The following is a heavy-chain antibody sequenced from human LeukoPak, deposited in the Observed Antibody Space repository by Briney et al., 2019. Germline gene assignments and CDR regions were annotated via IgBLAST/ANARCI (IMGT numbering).Heavy chain of an antibody. V-gene: IGHV3-48*02. CDR1: GFTFSSYA. D-gene: IGHD4-11*01. J-gene: IGHJ4*02. CDR2: ISSSSSTI. Sequence: GRSLRLSCAASGFTFSSYAMHWVRQAPGKGLEWVSYISSSSSTIYYADSVKGRFTISRDNAKNSLYLQMNSLRDEDTAVYYCARTPTFRRKVTTLGYFDYWGQGTLVTVSS. CDR3: ARTPTFRRKVTTLGYFDY.